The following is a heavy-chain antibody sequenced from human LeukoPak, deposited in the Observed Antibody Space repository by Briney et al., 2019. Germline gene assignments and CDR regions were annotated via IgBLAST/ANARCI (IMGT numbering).Heavy chain of an antibody. Sequence: GGSLRLSCAASGFTFSSYWMSWVRQAPGKGLEWVANIKQDGSEIHYVDSVKGRFTISRDNAKTSLYLQMNSLRADGTAVYYCARDPVYGGNSGFDYWGRAILVTVSS. V-gene: IGHV3-7*01. J-gene: IGHJ4*02. D-gene: IGHD4-23*01. CDR3: ARDPVYGGNSGFDY. CDR2: IKQDGSEI. CDR1: GFTFSSYW.